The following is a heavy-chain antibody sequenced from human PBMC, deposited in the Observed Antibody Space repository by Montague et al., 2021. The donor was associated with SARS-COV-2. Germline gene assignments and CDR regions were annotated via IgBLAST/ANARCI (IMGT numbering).Heavy chain of an antibody. V-gene: IGHV4-34*01. CDR2: INHSGSI. J-gene: IGHJ6*03. CDR3: ARGVRQLGVRYYYYYIDV. CDR1: GGSFSGYY. Sequence: SETLSLTCAVYGGSFSGYYWSWIRQPPGKGLEWIGEINHSGSINYNPSLKSRVTISMDASKNQFSLKLSSVTAADTAVYYCARGVRQLGVRYYYYYIDVWDKGTTVTVSS. D-gene: IGHD6-6*01.